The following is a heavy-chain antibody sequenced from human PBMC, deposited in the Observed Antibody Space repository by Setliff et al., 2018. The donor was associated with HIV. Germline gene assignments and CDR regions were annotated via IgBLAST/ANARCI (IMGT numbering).Heavy chain of an antibody. J-gene: IGHJ4*02. CDR2: IWKDVTT. Sequence: GALRLSCVASGFSFSSCGMHWVRQAPGKGLEWVAVIWKDVTTYYVGSVKGRFAISRDNSKNTLHLQMNSLRVEDTAVYHCVKVPTRIQPRYFDYWGQGTLVTVSS. CDR1: GFSFSSCG. D-gene: IGHD5-18*01. V-gene: IGHV3-33*06. CDR3: VKVPTRIQPRYFDY.